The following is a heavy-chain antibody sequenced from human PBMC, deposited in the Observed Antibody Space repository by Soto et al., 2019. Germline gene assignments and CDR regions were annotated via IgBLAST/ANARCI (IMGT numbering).Heavy chain of an antibody. J-gene: IGHJ4*02. CDR2: ISYDGSNK. CDR3: AKDKVPVVVTAPFDY. Sequence: QVQLVESGGGVVQPGRSLRLSCAASGFTFSSYGMHWVRQAPGKGLEWVAVISYDGSNKYYADSVKGRFTISRDNSKTTLYLQMNNLRAEDTAVYYCAKDKVPVVVTAPFDYWGQGTLVTVSS. V-gene: IGHV3-30*18. D-gene: IGHD2-21*02. CDR1: GFTFSSYG.